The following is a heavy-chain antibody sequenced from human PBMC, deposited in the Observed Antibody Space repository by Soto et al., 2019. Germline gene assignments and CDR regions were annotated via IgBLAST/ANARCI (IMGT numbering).Heavy chain of an antibody. CDR1: GGSISSGDYY. J-gene: IGHJ5*02. CDR3: ARVVHYYGSGSYYWFDR. CDR2: IYYSGST. Sequence: SETLSLTCTVSGGSISSGDYYWSWIRQPPGKGLEWIGYIYYSGSTYYNPSLKSRVTISVDTSKNKFSLKLSSVTAADTAVYFCARVVHYYGSGSYYWFDRWGQGTRFTVAS. D-gene: IGHD3-10*01. V-gene: IGHV4-30-4*01.